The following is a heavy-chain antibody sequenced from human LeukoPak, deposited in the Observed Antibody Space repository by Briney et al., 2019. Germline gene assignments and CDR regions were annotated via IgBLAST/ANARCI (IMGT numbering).Heavy chain of an antibody. CDR3: TRGLYQLPFHYDSSGYPLDY. J-gene: IGHJ4*02. CDR2: ISGSGSST. Sequence: GGSLRLSCAASGFTFSSYAMSWVRQAPGKGLEWVSAISGSGSSTYYADSVEGRFTISRDNSKNTLYLQMNSLRAEDTAVYYCTRGLYQLPFHYDSSGYPLDYWGQGTLVTVSS. D-gene: IGHD3-22*01. V-gene: IGHV3-23*01. CDR1: GFTFSSYA.